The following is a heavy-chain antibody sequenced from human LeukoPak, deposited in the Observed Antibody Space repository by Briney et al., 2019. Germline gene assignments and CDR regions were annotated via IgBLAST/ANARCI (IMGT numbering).Heavy chain of an antibody. V-gene: IGHV4-34*01. D-gene: IGHD1-14*01. CDR2: INHSGST. Sequence: SETLSLTCAVYGGSFSGYYWSWIRQPPGKGPEWIGEINHSGSTNYNPSLKSRVTISVDTSKNQFSLQLNSVTPEDTAVYYCARDAPGGTTIFDYWGQGTLVTVSS. J-gene: IGHJ4*02. CDR3: ARDAPGGTTIFDY. CDR1: GGSFSGYY.